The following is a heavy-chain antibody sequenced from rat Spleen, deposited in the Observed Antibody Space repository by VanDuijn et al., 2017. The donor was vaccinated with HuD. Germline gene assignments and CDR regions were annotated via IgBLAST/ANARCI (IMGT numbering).Heavy chain of an antibody. CDR1: GFTFSDYN. CDR3: TRHAYYDGYYHWYFDF. V-gene: IGHV5-7*01. D-gene: IGHD1-12*03. Sequence: EVQLVESGGGLVQPGRSLKLSCAASGFTFSDYNMAWVRQAPKKGLEWVATISYDGSTIHYRDSVKGRFTISRDNAKSTLYLQMDSLRSEDTATYYCTRHAYYDGYYHWYFDFWGPGTMVTVSS. CDR2: ISYDGSTI. J-gene: IGHJ1*01.